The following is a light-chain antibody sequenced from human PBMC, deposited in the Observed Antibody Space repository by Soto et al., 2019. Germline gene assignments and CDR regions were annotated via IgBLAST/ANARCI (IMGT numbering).Light chain of an antibody. CDR2: DNN. Sequence: QSVLTQPPSVSAAPGQKVTISCSGSSSNIGNNYVSWYQQLPGTAPKLLIYDNNKRTSGIPDRFSGSKSGTSATLGITGLQTGDEADYYCGTWDSSLSAGRVFGGGTQLTVL. J-gene: IGLJ2*01. CDR1: SSNIGNNY. CDR3: GTWDSSLSAGRV. V-gene: IGLV1-51*01.